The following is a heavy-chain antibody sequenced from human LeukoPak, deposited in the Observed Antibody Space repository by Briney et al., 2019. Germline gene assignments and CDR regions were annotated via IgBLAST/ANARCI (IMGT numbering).Heavy chain of an antibody. CDR2: IYYSGST. Sequence: SETLSLTCTVSGGSISSSSYYWGWTRQPPGKGLEWIGSIYYSGSTYYHPSLKSRVTISVDTSNNKFSLKLSSVTAAATAVYYCARTRDDYVSGTYYYGMDVWGQGTTVTVSS. CDR3: ARTRDDYVSGTYYYGMDV. D-gene: IGHD4-17*01. CDR1: GGSISSSSYY. J-gene: IGHJ6*02. V-gene: IGHV4-39*01.